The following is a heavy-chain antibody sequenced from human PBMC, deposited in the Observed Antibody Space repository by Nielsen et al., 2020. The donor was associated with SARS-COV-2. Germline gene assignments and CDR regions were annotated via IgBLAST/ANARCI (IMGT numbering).Heavy chain of an antibody. Sequence: SGPTLVKPTQTLTLTCTFSGFSLSTSGMCVSWIRQPPGKALEWLALIDWDDDKYYSTSLKTRLTISKDTSKNQVVLTMTNIDPVDTATYYCARFSSGWYPVAGGMDVWGQGTTVTVSS. CDR3: ARFSSGWYPVAGGMDV. J-gene: IGHJ6*02. V-gene: IGHV2-70*01. CDR1: GFSLSTSGMC. CDR2: IDWDDDK. D-gene: IGHD6-19*01.